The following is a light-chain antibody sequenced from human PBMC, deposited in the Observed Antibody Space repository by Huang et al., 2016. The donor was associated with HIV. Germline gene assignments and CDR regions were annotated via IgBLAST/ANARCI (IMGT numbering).Light chain of an antibody. CDR1: QKINTY. J-gene: IGKJ3*01. Sequence: EILLTQSPATLSLSPGERATLSCKASQKINTYLAWYQQKPGQAPRLLIYDASTRAPDTPARFRGSGSGTDFTLTITNLEPEDFAVYFCQQRNNWPPFTFGPGTKVDRK. CDR3: QQRNNWPPFT. CDR2: DAS. V-gene: IGKV3-11*01.